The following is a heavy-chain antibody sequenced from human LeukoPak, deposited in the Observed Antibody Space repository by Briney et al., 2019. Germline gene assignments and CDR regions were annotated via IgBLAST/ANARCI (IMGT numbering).Heavy chain of an antibody. D-gene: IGHD1-26*01. CDR2: IYASGST. V-gene: IGHV4-61*02. Sequence: SETLSLTCTVSGGSISSGSYYWSWIRQPAGKGLEWIGRIYASGSTNYNPSLKSRVTISVDTSKNQFSLKLSSVTAADTAVYYCAVIVGATTNWFDPWGQGTLVTVSS. CDR1: GGSISSGSYY. J-gene: IGHJ5*02. CDR3: AVIVGATTNWFDP.